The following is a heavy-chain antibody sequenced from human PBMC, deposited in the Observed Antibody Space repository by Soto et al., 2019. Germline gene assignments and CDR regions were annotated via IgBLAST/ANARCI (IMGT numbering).Heavy chain of an antibody. D-gene: IGHD2-15*01. J-gene: IGHJ6*02. Sequence: VGSLRLSCTPSGFIFSDYSMNWVRQAPGKGLEWISYITTTSSTMYYADSVKGRFTISRDNAKNSLYLQMNSLRDEDTAVYYCARDRSGRQYYGMDVWGQGTTVTVSS. CDR1: GFIFSDYS. CDR3: ARDRSGRQYYGMDV. CDR2: ITTTSSTM. V-gene: IGHV3-48*02.